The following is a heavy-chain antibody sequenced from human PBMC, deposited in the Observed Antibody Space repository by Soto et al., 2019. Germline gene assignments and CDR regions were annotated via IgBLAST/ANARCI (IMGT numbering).Heavy chain of an antibody. Sequence: ASVKVSCKTSGYTFNSYGISWVRQAPGQGLEWMGWISVYRGNTNYAQKFQGRVTMTTDTSTSTAYMELTSLRFDDTAVYYCVRLAMAGDYYYYAMDVWGPGTTVTVSS. CDR3: VRLAMAGDYYYYAMDV. D-gene: IGHD6-19*01. CDR1: GYTFNSYG. CDR2: ISVYRGNT. V-gene: IGHV1-18*01. J-gene: IGHJ6*02.